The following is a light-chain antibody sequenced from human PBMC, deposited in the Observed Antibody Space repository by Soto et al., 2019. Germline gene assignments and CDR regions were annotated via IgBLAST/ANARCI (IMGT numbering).Light chain of an antibody. CDR3: CSYAGSNTFV. J-gene: IGLJ2*01. CDR2: EGS. CDR1: SSDVGKYNL. V-gene: IGLV2-23*01. Sequence: QSVLTQPASVSGSPGQSITISCTGTSSDVGKYNLVSWYQQHPGNVPKLMIYEGSKRPSGISDRFSGSKSCNTASLTISGLQAEDEGDYYCCSYAGSNTFVFGGGTKLTVL.